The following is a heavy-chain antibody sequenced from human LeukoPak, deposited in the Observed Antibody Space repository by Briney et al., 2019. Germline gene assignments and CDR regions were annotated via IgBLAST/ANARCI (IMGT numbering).Heavy chain of an antibody. CDR2: VFHSGST. Sequence: SETLSLTCTVSGGSISSYYWSWIRQPPGKGLEWIGYVFHSGSTNYNPSLKSRVTISVDTSKNQFSLKLTSVTAADTAVYHCARDSSGYYRIDYWGQGTLVTVSS. D-gene: IGHD3-22*01. CDR1: GGSISSYY. J-gene: IGHJ4*02. V-gene: IGHV4-59*08. CDR3: ARDSSGYYRIDY.